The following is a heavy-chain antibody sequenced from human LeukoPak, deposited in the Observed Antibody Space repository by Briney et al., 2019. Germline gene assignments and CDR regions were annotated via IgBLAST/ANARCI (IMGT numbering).Heavy chain of an antibody. CDR2: IVVGSGNT. Sequence: SVKVSRKASGFTFTSSAMQWVRQARGQRLEWIGWIVVGSGNTNYAQKFQERVTITRDMSTSTAYMELSSLRSEDTAVYYCAATPTETDCYDSSGYDYWGQGTLVTVSS. CDR1: GFTFTSSA. V-gene: IGHV1-58*02. J-gene: IGHJ4*02. CDR3: AATPTETDCYDSSGYDY. D-gene: IGHD3-22*01.